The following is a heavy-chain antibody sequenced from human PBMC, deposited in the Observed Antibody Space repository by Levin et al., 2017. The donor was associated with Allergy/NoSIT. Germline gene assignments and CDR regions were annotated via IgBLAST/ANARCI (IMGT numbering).Heavy chain of an antibody. D-gene: IGHD1-1*01. CDR1: GGSIIRDGFY. J-gene: IGHJ6*03. Sequence: PSETLSLTCTVSGGSIIRDGFYWSWVRQDPGRGLEWIGYIYYSGTTSYNPSLKSRLTISVDTSKNQFSLKLSSVTAADTAVYYCARVGSNDHYYMDVWGKGAAVTVSS. CDR2: IYYSGTT. V-gene: IGHV4-31*03. CDR3: ARVGSNDHYYMDV.